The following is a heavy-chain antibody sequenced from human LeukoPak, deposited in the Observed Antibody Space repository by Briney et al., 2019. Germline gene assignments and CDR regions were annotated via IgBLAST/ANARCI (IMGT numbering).Heavy chain of an antibody. CDR1: GGSFSGYY. CDR3: ARVVRGHYDSSGYYSDY. Sequence: SETLSHTCAVYGGSFSGYYWSWIRQPPGKGLEWIGEINHSGSTNYNPSLKSRVTISVDTSKNQFSLKLSSVTAADTAVYYCARVVRGHYDSSGYYSDYWGQGTLVTVSS. J-gene: IGHJ4*02. V-gene: IGHV4-34*01. D-gene: IGHD3-22*01. CDR2: INHSGST.